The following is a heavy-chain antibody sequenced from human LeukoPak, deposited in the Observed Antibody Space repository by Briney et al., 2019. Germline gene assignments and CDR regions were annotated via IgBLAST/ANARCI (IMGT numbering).Heavy chain of an antibody. CDR1: GYTFNDYY. Sequence: ASVKVSCKAFGYTFNDYYMQWVRQAPGQGLQWMGWINPKTGATRYAQNIQGRIAMTGDTSMSTVYMELSGLKSDDTAVYYCAKDLRSSESYRGGDAFDIWGQGTMVTVSS. V-gene: IGHV1-2*02. J-gene: IGHJ3*02. D-gene: IGHD3-10*01. CDR3: AKDLRSSESYRGGDAFDI. CDR2: INPKTGAT.